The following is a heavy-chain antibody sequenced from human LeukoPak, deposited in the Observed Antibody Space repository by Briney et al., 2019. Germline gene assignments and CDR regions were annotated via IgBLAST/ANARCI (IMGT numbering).Heavy chain of an antibody. Sequence: PGGSLRLSCAASQFTFSSYWMHWVRQAPGKGLVWVSFITSDGSSTSYADYVKGRFTISRDNAKNMLYPQMNSLRAEDTAVYYCARDGSLPDYWGQGTLVTVSS. V-gene: IGHV3-74*01. CDR1: QFTFSSYW. J-gene: IGHJ4*02. D-gene: IGHD5-12*01. CDR2: ITSDGSST. CDR3: ARDGSLPDY.